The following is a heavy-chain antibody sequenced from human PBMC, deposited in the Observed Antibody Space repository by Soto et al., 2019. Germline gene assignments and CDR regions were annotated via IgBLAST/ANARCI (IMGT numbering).Heavy chain of an antibody. CDR1: GYSFTSYW. V-gene: IGHV5-51*01. CDR2: IYPGDSDT. Sequence: PGESLKISCKGSGYSFTSYWIGWVRQMPGKGLEWMGIIYPGDSDTSYSPSFQGQVTISADKSIGTAYLQWSSLKASDTAMYYCARQTVTTLGYYYMDVWGKGTTVTVSS. D-gene: IGHD4-17*01. CDR3: ARQTVTTLGYYYMDV. J-gene: IGHJ6*03.